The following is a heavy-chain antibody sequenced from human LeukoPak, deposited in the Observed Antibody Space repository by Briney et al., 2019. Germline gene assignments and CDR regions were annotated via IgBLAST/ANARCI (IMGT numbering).Heavy chain of an antibody. CDR1: GFTVSNNY. CDR3: ARTTGWLVYDAFDI. D-gene: IGHD6-19*01. V-gene: IGHV3-53*01. J-gene: IGHJ3*02. Sequence: GGSLRLSCAASGFTVSNNYMSRVRQAPGKGLEWVSVIYSSGSTYYADSVKGRFTISRDNSKNTVYLQMNSLRAEDTAVYYCARTTGWLVYDAFDIWGQGTMVTVSS. CDR2: IYSSGST.